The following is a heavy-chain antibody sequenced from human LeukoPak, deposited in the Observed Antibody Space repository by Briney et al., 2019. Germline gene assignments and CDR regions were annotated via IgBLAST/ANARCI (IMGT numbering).Heavy chain of an antibody. J-gene: IGHJ4*02. D-gene: IGHD6-19*01. V-gene: IGHV3-21*01. Sequence: GGSLRLSCAASGFTFSSYSMNWVRQAPGKGLEWVSSISSSSSYIYYADSVKGRFTISRDNAKNSLYLQMNSLRAEDTAVYYCASVVDSSGWYPRDYWGQGTLVTVSS. CDR2: ISSSSSYI. CDR1: GFTFSSYS. CDR3: ASVVDSSGWYPRDY.